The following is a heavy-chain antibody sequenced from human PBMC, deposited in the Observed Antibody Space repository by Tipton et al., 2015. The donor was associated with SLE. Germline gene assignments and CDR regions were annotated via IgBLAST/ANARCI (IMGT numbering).Heavy chain of an antibody. CDR2: ISASNGNT. V-gene: IGHV1-18*01. D-gene: IGHD6-13*01. CDR1: GYTFNIFG. J-gene: IGHJ4*02. Sequence: QSGAEVKKPGASVKVSCKASGYTFNIFGISWVRQAPGQGLEWMGWISASNGNTNYAQKFQDRVTMITDTSTSTAYMEPRILTSDDTAVYYCTRVGQQRSFDYWGQGTLVTVSS. CDR3: TRVGQQRSFDY.